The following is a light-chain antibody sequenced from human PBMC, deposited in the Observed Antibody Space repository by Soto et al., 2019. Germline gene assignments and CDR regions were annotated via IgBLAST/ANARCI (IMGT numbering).Light chain of an antibody. J-gene: IGKJ1*01. CDR1: QSVTNN. Sequence: PGGGATLSSQGIQSVTNNFLAWYQQKPGQAPRLLIYGASTRAAGIPDRFSGSGSGTEFTLTISGLQSDDFAVYYCQQFNNWPPWTFGQGTKVDIK. CDR3: QQFNNWPPWT. V-gene: IGKV3-15*01. CDR2: GAS.